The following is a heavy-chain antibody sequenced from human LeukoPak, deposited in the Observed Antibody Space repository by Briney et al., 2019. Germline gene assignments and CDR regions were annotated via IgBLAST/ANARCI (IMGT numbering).Heavy chain of an antibody. Sequence: GASVKVSCKASGYTFTRYYMHWVRQAPGQGLEWMGWINPNSGGPNYAQKPQGRVTMTRDTSISPAHLELSRLRSDDTAVYYCARVTYRGSFYFDYWGQGTLVTVSS. CDR1: GYTFTRYY. CDR2: INPNSGGP. CDR3: ARVTYRGSFYFDY. D-gene: IGHD1-26*01. J-gene: IGHJ4*02. V-gene: IGHV1-2*02.